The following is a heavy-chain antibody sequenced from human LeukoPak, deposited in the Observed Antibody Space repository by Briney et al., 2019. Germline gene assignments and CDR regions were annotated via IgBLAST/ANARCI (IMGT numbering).Heavy chain of an antibody. V-gene: IGHV3-30*02. J-gene: IGHJ4*02. CDR1: GFTFSSYG. D-gene: IGHD3-10*01. Sequence: GGSLRLSCAASGFTFSSYGMHWVRQAPGKGLEWVAFIRYDGSNKYYADSVKGRFTISRDNSKNTLYLQMNSLRAEDTAVYYCANYYNSGPHGDYWGQGTLVTVSS. CDR2: IRYDGSNK. CDR3: ANYYNSGPHGDY.